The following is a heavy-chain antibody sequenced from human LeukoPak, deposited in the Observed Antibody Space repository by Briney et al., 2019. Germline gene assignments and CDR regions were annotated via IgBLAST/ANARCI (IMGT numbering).Heavy chain of an antibody. CDR3: AKEYSSSWRIFDY. V-gene: IGHV3-23*01. J-gene: IGHJ4*02. D-gene: IGHD6-13*01. CDR2: IRGSGGDT. Sequence: PGGSLRLSCAAPGFTFSSHAMSWVRQAPRKRLGWVSVIRGSGGDTYYADSVKGRFAISRDNSKNTLFLQMNSLRAEDTAIYYCAKEYSSSWRIFDYWGQGTRVTVSS. CDR1: GFTFSSHA.